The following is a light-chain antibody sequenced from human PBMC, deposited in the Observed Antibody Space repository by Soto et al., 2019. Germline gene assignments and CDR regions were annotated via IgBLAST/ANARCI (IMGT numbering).Light chain of an antibody. CDR2: SAS. CDR3: QQYNNWPPIP. V-gene: IGKV3-15*01. CDR1: QGVSSK. Sequence: ETVMTQSPATLSVSPGERATLSCRASQGVSSKLAWYQQKPGQAPRLLIYSASTRATGIPARFSGSGSGTEFTLTISSLQSEDFAVYYCQQYNNWPPIPFCQGTKLEIK. J-gene: IGKJ2*01.